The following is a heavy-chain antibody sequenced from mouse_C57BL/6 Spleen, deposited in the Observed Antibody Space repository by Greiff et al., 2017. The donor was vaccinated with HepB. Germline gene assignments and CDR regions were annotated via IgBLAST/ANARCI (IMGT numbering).Heavy chain of an antibody. V-gene: IGHV1-50*01. Sequence: QVQLQQPGAVLVKPGASVKLSCKASGYTFTSYWMQWVKQRPGQGLEWIGEIDPSDSDTNYNQKFKGKATLTVDTSSSTAYMQLSSLTSEDSAVYYCARSGSSWYFDVWGTGTTVTVSS. CDR3: ARSGSSWYFDV. J-gene: IGHJ1*03. D-gene: IGHD1-3*01. CDR1: GYTFTSYW. CDR2: IDPSDSDT.